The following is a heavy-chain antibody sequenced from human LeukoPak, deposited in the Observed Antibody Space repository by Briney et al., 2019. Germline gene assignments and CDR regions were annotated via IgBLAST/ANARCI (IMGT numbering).Heavy chain of an antibody. V-gene: IGHV3-7*01. CDR3: ARDPRSGSYSDY. Sequence: GGSLRLSCAASGFTFSTYWMSWVRQAPGKGLEYVANINQDGSEKYYVDSVKGRFTVSRDNAKNSLYLQMNSLRAEDTAVYYCARDPRSGSYSDYWGQGTLVTVFS. CDR2: INQDGSEK. D-gene: IGHD1-26*01. CDR1: GFTFSTYW. J-gene: IGHJ4*02.